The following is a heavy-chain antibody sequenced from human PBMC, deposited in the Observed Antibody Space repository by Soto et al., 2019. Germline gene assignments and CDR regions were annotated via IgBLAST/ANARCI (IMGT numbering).Heavy chain of an antibody. CDR3: AIQLSRICDS. CDR2: IKPGPSDI. Sequence: GESLKISCKGVGYKFGSAWIGWVRQMPGKGLEWMGIIKPGPSDIRYSPSCRGHVTISADEAVSTAYLQWSSLKASDTAMYYCAIQLSRICDSWGQGTLVTVSS. V-gene: IGHV5-51*01. J-gene: IGHJ4*02. D-gene: IGHD3-3*02. CDR1: GYKFGSAW.